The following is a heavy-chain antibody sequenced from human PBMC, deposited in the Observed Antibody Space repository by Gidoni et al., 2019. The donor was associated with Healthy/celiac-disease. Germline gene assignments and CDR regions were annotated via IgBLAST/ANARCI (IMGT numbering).Heavy chain of an antibody. CDR2: INPNSGGP. V-gene: IGHV1-2*04. CDR1: GYTFTGYY. J-gene: IGHJ4*02. CDR3: ARGAYGGDFDY. Sequence: QVQLVQSGAEVKKPGASVKVSCKASGYTFTGYYMHWVRQAPGQGLEWSGWINPNSGGPTYAQQFQGLVPMTSDTSISPAYMELSRLRSDDTAVYYCARGAYGGDFDYWGQGTLVTVSS. D-gene: IGHD3-10*01.